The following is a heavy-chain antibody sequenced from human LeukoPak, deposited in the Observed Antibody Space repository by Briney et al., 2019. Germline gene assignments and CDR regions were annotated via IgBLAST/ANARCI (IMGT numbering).Heavy chain of an antibody. CDR3: ARGDADSSGYAPG. Sequence: ASVKVSCKASGYTFTGYYMRWVRQAPGQGLEWMGWINPNSGGTNYAQKFQGRVTMTRDTSISTAYMELSRLRSDDTAVYYCARGDADSSGYAPGWGQGTLVTVSS. J-gene: IGHJ4*02. CDR2: INPNSGGT. D-gene: IGHD3-22*01. V-gene: IGHV1-2*02. CDR1: GYTFTGYY.